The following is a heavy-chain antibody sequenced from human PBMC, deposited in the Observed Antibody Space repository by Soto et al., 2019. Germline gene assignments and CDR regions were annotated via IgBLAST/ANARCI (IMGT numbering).Heavy chain of an antibody. Sequence: PSETLSLTCAVAGGSITSGNSYSWAWIRQPPGRGLEWLGSISQTGATSYNPSLKSRVSVSLDKSKNKFSLRLSSVTAADMAVYYCVRAASPYFGTWFDPWGQGTLGTFCS. CDR3: VRAASPYFGTWFDP. D-gene: IGHD3-10*01. J-gene: IGHJ5*02. CDR1: GGSITSGNSYS. V-gene: IGHV4-30-2*01. CDR2: ISQTGAT.